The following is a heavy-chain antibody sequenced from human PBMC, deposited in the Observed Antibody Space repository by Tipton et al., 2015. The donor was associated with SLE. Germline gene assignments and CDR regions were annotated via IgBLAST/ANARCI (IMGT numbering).Heavy chain of an antibody. Sequence: TLSLTCAVYGGSFSGYQWSWIRQPPGKGLEWIGEINHSGSTNYNPSLKSRVTISVDTSKDQFSLKLNSVTAADTAVYYCARGDRDPGAFDIWGQGTMVTVSS. D-gene: IGHD1-14*01. CDR1: GGSFSGYQ. CDR3: ARGDRDPGAFDI. J-gene: IGHJ3*02. CDR2: INHSGST. V-gene: IGHV4-34*01.